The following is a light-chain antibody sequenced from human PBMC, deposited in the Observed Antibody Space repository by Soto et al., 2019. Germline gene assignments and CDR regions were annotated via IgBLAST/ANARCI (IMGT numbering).Light chain of an antibody. CDR1: QSVSSD. V-gene: IGKV3-11*01. CDR3: QQRSNWPPIT. CDR2: GPS. J-gene: IGKJ5*01. Sequence: EIVLMQSPGTLSLSPGERATLSCRASQSVSSDLAWYQQKPGQAPRLLIYGPSTRATGLPARFSGSGSGTDFTLTISSLEPEDFAVYYCQQRSNWPPITFGQGTRLEI.